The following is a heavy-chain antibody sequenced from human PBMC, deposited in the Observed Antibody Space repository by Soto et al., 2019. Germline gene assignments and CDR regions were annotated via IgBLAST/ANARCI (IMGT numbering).Heavy chain of an antibody. CDR1: GFTFSSYA. Sequence: EVQLLESGGGLVQPGGSLRLSCAASGFTFSSYAMSWVRQAPGKGLEWVSGISGSGRSTYYADSVKGRFTISRDNSTNTLYLQMNSLRAEDTAVYYCAKEEGYSSAWTEIDYWGQGTLVTVSS. CDR2: ISGSGRST. V-gene: IGHV3-23*01. J-gene: IGHJ4*02. CDR3: AKEEGYSSAWTEIDY. D-gene: IGHD6-19*01.